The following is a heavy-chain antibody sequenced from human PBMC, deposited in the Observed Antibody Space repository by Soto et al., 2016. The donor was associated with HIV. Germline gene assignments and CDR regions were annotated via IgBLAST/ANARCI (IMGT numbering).Heavy chain of an antibody. J-gene: IGHJ2*01. Sequence: EVQLVESGGGLVQPGGSLRLSCAASEFTFSGYNMNWVRQAPGKGLEWVSYISSSSSTKYYADSVKGRFTISRDNAKNSLYLQMNSLRAEDTALYYCARRSNTVNPVYWYFDLWGLATLVTVSS. CDR3: ARRSNTVNPVYWYFDL. CDR2: ISSSSSTK. V-gene: IGHV3-48*01. D-gene: IGHD4-17*01. CDR1: EFTFSGYN.